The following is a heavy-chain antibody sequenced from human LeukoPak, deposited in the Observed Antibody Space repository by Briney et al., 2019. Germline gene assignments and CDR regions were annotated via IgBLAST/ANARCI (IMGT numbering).Heavy chain of an antibody. CDR2: IWYDGSNK. CDR1: GFTFSSYG. V-gene: IGHV3-33*06. J-gene: IGHJ4*02. D-gene: IGHD1-14*01. CDR3: AKGFRTLYFDY. Sequence: PGRSLRLSCAASGFTFSSYGMHWVRQAPGKGLEWVAVIWYDGSNKYYADSVKGRFTISRDNSKNTLYLQMNSLRAEDTAVYHCAKGFRTLYFDYWGQGTLVTVSS.